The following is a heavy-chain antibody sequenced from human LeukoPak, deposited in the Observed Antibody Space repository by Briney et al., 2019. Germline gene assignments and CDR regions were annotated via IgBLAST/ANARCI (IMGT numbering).Heavy chain of an antibody. CDR2: IYYSGST. CDR3: ARFSPGGAMVRGVIRGWFDP. D-gene: IGHD3-10*01. Sequence: PGGSLRLSCAASGFTFSSYEMNWVRQAPGKGLEWIGYIYYSGSTNYNPSLKSRVTISVDTSKNQFSLKLSSVTAADTAVYYCARFSPGGAMVRGVIRGWFDPWGQGTLVTVSS. V-gene: IGHV4-59*01. CDR1: GFTFSSYE. J-gene: IGHJ5*02.